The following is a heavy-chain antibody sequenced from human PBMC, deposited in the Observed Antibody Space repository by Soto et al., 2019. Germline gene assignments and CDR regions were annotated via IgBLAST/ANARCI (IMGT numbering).Heavy chain of an antibody. CDR2: ISANDVGT. J-gene: IGHJ4*02. D-gene: IGHD1-20*01. Sequence: GGSLRLSCEASGFTLRNYAMTWVRQAPGKGLEWVSLISANDVGTYYAESVKTRFTISTDQSRNKVYLQMDSLRADDTAIYYCAKAKNDYNWDNRPPFDYRGQGTLGTVSS. CDR1: GFTLRNYA. CDR3: AKAKNDYNWDNRPPFDY. V-gene: IGHV3-23*01.